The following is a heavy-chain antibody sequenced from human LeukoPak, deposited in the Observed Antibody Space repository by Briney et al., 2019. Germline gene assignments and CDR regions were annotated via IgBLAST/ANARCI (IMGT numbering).Heavy chain of an antibody. V-gene: IGHV3-11*01. CDR3: ARALYGSGSYYRWYWDNWFDP. J-gene: IGHJ5*02. CDR1: GFTFSDYY. D-gene: IGHD3-10*01. Sequence: GGSLRLSCAASGFTFSDYYMSWIRQAPGKGLEWVSYISSSGSTIYYADSVKGRFTISRDNAKNSLYLQVNSLRAEDTAVYYCARALYGSGSYYRWYWDNWFDPWGQGTLVTVSS. CDR2: ISSSGSTI.